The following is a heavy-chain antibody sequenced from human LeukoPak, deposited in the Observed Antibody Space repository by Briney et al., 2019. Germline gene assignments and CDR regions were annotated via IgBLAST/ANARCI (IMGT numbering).Heavy chain of an antibody. D-gene: IGHD6-19*01. V-gene: IGHV4-59*01. J-gene: IGHJ5*02. CDR3: ARGPQYSSGWYAH. Sequence: PSETLSLTCTVSGDSMRTYCWSWMRQPPGKGLEGIGYIYYSGSTNYNPSVKSRVTISVDTSKNQFSLKLSSVTAADTAVYYCARGPQYSSGWYAHWGQGTLVTVSS. CDR1: GDSMRTYC. CDR2: IYYSGST.